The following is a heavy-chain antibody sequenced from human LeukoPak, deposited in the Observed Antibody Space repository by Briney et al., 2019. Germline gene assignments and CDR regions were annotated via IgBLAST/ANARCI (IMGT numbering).Heavy chain of an antibody. D-gene: IGHD2-8*01. V-gene: IGHV1-18*01. Sequence: ASVKVSCKASGYTFTSYGISWVRQAPGQGLEWMGWISAYNGNTNYAQKLQGRVTMTTDTSTSTAYMELRSLRSDDTAVYYCARDFDIVLMVHASQNHYYYYGMDVWGQGTTVTVSS. CDR2: ISAYNGNT. CDR1: GYTFTSYG. J-gene: IGHJ6*02. CDR3: ARDFDIVLMVHASQNHYYYYGMDV.